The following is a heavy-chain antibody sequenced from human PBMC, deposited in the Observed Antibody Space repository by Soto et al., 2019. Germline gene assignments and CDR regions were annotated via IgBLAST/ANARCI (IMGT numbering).Heavy chain of an antibody. V-gene: IGHV4-31*03. Sequence: QVQLQESGPGLVKPSQTLSLTCTVSGGSISSGGYYWSWIRQHPGKGLEWIGYIYYSGSTYYNPSLKSRVTISVDTSKNQFSLKLSSVTAADTAVYYCARVVADIVVVPAAIGYWFDPWGQGTLVTVSS. CDR3: ARVVADIVVVPAAIGYWFDP. CDR2: IYYSGST. CDR1: GGSISSGGYY. D-gene: IGHD2-2*02. J-gene: IGHJ5*02.